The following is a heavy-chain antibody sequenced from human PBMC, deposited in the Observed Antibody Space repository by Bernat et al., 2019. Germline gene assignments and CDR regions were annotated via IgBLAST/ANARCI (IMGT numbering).Heavy chain of an antibody. CDR2: IYYSGST. CDR3: ARGSGVDY. D-gene: IGHD3-10*01. J-gene: IGHJ4*02. CDR1: GGSISSYY. Sequence: QVQLQESGPGLVKPSETLSLTCTVSGGSISSYYWSWIRQPPGKGLEWIGYIYYSGSTNYNPSLKSRVTISVDTSKNQFSLKLSSVTAADTAVYYCARGSGVDYWGQGTLVTVSS. V-gene: IGHV4-59*01.